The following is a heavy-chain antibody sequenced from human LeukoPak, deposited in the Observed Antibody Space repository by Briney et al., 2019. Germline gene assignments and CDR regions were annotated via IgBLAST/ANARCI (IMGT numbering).Heavy chain of an antibody. CDR2: INHSGST. CDR3: ARGVSGTGFDY. CDR1: GGPFSGYY. V-gene: IGHV4-34*01. J-gene: IGHJ4*02. D-gene: IGHD1-20*01. Sequence: KPSETLSLTCAVYGGPFSGYYWSWLRQPPGKGLEWIGEINHSGSTNYNPSLKSRVTISVDTSKNQFSLKLSSVTAADTAVYYCARGVSGTGFDYWGQGTLVTVSS.